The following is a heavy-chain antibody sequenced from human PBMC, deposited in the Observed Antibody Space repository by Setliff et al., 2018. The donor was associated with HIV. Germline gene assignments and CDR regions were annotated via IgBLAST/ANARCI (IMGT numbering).Heavy chain of an antibody. CDR1: GYTFSGYY. CDR3: ARGPNYYDRGSYYNFDY. J-gene: IGHJ4*02. V-gene: IGHV1-2*02. CDR2: INPNSGGT. Sequence: ASVKVSCKASGYTFSGYYFHWVRQAPGQGLEWMGWINPNSGGTNYAQKFRGRVTMTRDTSISTAYMGLSRLTSDDTAVYYCARGPNYYDRGSYYNFDYWGEGTLVTVSS. D-gene: IGHD3-22*01.